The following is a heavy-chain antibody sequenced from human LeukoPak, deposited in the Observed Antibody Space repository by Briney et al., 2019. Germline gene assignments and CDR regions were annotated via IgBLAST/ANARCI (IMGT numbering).Heavy chain of an antibody. D-gene: IGHD4-17*01. CDR2: TYYRSKWYH. Sequence: SQTLSLTCAISGDSVSSNNAAWVWIRQSPSRGLEWLGRTYYRSKWYHDYAVSVKSRISFNPNTSKNQFFLQLNSVTPEDTAVYYCARNVNGAFTRSWFDPWGQGTRVTVS. V-gene: IGHV6-1*01. J-gene: IGHJ5*02. CDR3: ARNVNGAFTRSWFDP. CDR1: GDSVSSNNAA.